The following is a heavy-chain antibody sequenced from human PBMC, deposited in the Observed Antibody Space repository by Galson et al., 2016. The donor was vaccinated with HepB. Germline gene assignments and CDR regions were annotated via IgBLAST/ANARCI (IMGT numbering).Heavy chain of an antibody. J-gene: IGHJ4*02. CDR3: ARTNFWSGHYADDY. CDR2: ISSSGTTK. Sequence: SLRLSCAASGFTFRNYYMNWIRQAPGKGLEWVSHISSSGTTKYYADSVKGRFTISRDNAKNSLYLQMNSLRAEDTAVYYCARTNFWSGHYADDYWGQGSLVIVSA. D-gene: IGHD3-3*01. CDR1: GFTFRNYY. V-gene: IGHV3-11*01.